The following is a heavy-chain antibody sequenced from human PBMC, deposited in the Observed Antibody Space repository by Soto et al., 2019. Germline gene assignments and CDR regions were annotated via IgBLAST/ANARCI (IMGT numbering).Heavy chain of an antibody. J-gene: IGHJ3*02. CDR3: AKGFRDSGWANDAFDI. CDR2: INSGGGTT. Sequence: GGSLRLSCAASGFTFSSYAMTWVRQAPGKGLEWVSTINSGGGTTYYADSVKGRLTISRDNSKNTLYLQMSSLRAEDTAVYYCAKGFRDSGWANDAFDIWGQGTMVTVSS. D-gene: IGHD6-19*01. V-gene: IGHV3-23*01. CDR1: GFTFSSYA.